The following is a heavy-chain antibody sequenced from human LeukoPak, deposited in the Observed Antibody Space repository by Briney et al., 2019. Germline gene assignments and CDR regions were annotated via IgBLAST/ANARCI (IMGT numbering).Heavy chain of an antibody. D-gene: IGHD3/OR15-3a*01. CDR2: ISGSGGST. J-gene: IGHJ4*01. Sequence: GGSLRLSCAASGFTFSSHAMSWVRQAPGKGLEWVSAISGSGGSTYYADSVKGRFTISRDNSKNTLYLQMNSLRAEDTAVYYLPPPNYFVFSFAYWGQGPLVPVSS. CDR1: GFTFSSHA. V-gene: IGHV3-23*01. CDR3: PPPNYFVFSFAY.